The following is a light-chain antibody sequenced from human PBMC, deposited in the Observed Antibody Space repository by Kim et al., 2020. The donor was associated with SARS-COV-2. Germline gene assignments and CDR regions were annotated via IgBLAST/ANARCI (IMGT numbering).Light chain of an antibody. V-gene: IGLV3-1*01. Sequence: SYELTQPPSVSVSPGQTASITCSGDKLGDKYACWYQQKPGQSPVLVIYQDIKRPSGIPERFSGSNSGNTATLTISGTQAMDEADYYCQAWDSSTGGVFGG. CDR1: KLGDKY. CDR3: QAWDSSTGGV. CDR2: QDI. J-gene: IGLJ2*01.